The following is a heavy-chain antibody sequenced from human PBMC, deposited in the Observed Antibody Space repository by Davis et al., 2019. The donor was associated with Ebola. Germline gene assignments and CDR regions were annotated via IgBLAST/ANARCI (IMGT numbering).Heavy chain of an antibody. V-gene: IGHV4-59*08. CDR2: IYYSGST. Sequence: MPSETLSLTCTVSGGSISPYYWSWIRQPPGKGLEWIGYIYYSGSTKYNLSLKGRVAISVDTSKNQFSLKLSSVTAADTAVYYYARSYGAAPFDYWGQGTLVTVSS. J-gene: IGHJ4*02. CDR1: GGSISPYY. CDR3: ARSYGAAPFDY. D-gene: IGHD4/OR15-4a*01.